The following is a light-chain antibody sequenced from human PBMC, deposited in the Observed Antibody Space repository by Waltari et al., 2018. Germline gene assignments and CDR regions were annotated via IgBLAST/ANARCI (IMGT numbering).Light chain of an antibody. J-gene: IGKJ4*01. Sequence: DIQMTQSPSTLSASVGDRVTITCRASESISSWLAWYQQKPGQAPKLLVYKASALQSGVPSRFSGSGSGTEFTLTISNLQPDDFVTYHCQQYSTYMLTFGGGTKVEIK. CDR1: ESISSW. CDR3: QQYSTYMLT. V-gene: IGKV1-5*03. CDR2: KAS.